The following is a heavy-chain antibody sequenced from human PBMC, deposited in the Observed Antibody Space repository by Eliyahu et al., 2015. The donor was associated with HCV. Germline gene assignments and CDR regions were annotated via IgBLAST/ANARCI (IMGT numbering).Heavy chain of an antibody. CDR1: GYRFTSYY. J-gene: IGHJ4*02. CDR3: ARHDGSNWYYFDY. D-gene: IGHD5-24*01. Sequence: EVQLVQSGAEVKKPGESLXISCTXSGYRFTSYYIGWVRQMPGKGLDWMGIIFPGDSDTRYSPSFQGQITISADKSISTAYLQWSSLKASDTAMYYCARHDGSNWYYFDYWGQGTLVTVSS. CDR2: IFPGDSDT. V-gene: IGHV5-51*01.